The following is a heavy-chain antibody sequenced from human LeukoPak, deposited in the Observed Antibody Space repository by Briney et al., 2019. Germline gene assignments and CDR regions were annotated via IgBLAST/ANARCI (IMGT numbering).Heavy chain of an antibody. V-gene: IGHV1-2*02. CDR2: INPSSGGT. CDR3: ASPSNYGSGSQLNY. Sequence: GASVKVSCKASGYTFTAYYMHWVRQAPGQGLEWIGGINPSSGGTNYAQKFQGRVIMTRDTSISTAYMELSRLRSDDTAVYYCASPSNYGSGSQLNYWGQGTLVTVSS. D-gene: IGHD3-10*01. J-gene: IGHJ4*02. CDR1: GYTFTAYY.